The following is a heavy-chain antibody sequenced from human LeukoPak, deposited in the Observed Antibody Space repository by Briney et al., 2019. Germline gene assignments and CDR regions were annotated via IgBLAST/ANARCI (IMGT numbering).Heavy chain of an antibody. CDR1: GDSFSSNSAA. D-gene: IGHD6-19*01. CDR2: TYYRSKWYN. J-gene: IGHJ5*02. Sequence: SQTLSLTCAISGDSFSSNSAAWNWIRQSPSRGLEWLGRTYYRSKWYNDYAVSVKSRITINPDTSKNQFSLQLTSVTPEDTAVYYCARASYSSGWYKDGWFDPWGQGTLVTVSS. CDR3: ARASYSSGWYKDGWFDP. V-gene: IGHV6-1*01.